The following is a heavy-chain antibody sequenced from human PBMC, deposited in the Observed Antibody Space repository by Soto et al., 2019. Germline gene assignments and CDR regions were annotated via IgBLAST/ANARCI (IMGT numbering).Heavy chain of an antibody. CDR2: ISAYNGNT. V-gene: IGHV1-18*04. D-gene: IGHD6-19*01. Sequence: ASVKVSCKASGYTFTSYGISWVRQAPGQGLEWMGWISAYNGNTNYAQKLQGRVTMTTDTSTSTAYMELRSLRSDDTAVYYCARDVGRRVRYYYYGMDVCGKGTTVTXS. CDR1: GYTFTSYG. CDR3: ARDVGRRVRYYYYGMDV. J-gene: IGHJ6*04.